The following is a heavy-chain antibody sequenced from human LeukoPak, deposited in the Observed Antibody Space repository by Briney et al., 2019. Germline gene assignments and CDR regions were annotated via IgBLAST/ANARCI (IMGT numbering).Heavy chain of an antibody. CDR2: INPSGGST. CDR3: ARGYGDYDY. J-gene: IGHJ4*02. Sequence: GASVKVSCKASGYTFTLFYMHWVRPAAGQGLEWMGIINPSGGSTSYAQKFQGRVTMTRDTSTSTVYMKLSSLRAGDTAVYYCARGYGDYDYWGQGTLVTVSS. V-gene: IGHV1-46*01. CDR1: GYTFTLFY. D-gene: IGHD4-17*01.